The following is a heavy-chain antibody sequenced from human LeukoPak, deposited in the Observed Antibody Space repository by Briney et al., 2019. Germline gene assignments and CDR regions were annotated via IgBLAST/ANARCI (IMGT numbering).Heavy chain of an antibody. J-gene: IGHJ4*02. CDR3: AKDYTRISDSSGYYYS. Sequence: GGSLRLSCAASGFTFSSYGMHWVRQAPGKGLEWVAFIRYDGSNKYYADSVKGRFTISRDNSKNTLYLQMNRLRAEDTAVYYCAKDYTRISDSSGYYYSWGQGTLVTVSS. V-gene: IGHV3-30*02. CDR2: IRYDGSNK. CDR1: GFTFSSYG. D-gene: IGHD3-22*01.